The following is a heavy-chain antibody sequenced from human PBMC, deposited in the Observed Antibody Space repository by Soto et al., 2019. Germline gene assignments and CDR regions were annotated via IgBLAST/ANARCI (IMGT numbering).Heavy chain of an antibody. J-gene: IGHJ5*02. CDR2: ISFDGGSQ. CDR3: AKDSSVTAAGSGGWFDP. CDR1: GFDFNTYG. Sequence: QVQLVESGGGVVQPGRSLRLSCAASGFDFNTYGLHWVRRAPAKGRGGVAAISFDGGSQYYADSVKGRFTVSRDKSNSTLYLQMNSLGAEDTATYFCAKDSSVTAAGSGGWFDPWGPGTLVIVSS. V-gene: IGHV3-30*18. D-gene: IGHD6-13*01.